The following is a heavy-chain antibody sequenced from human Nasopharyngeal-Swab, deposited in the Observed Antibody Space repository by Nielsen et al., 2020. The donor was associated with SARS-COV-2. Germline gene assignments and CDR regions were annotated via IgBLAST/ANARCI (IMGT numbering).Heavy chain of an antibody. CDR3: ARTPYGDYSDY. V-gene: IGHV2-70*01. CDR2: LYWDDNK. CDR1: RFSLTTSEMG. J-gene: IGHJ4*02. Sequence: SGPTLVQPTQTLTLTCTFSRFSLTTSEMGVSWMRQPPGKALEWLALLYWDDNKYYSTSLKTRQPISKDTAKNQVVLTMTNMDPVDTATYYCARTPYGDYSDYWGQGTLVTVSS. D-gene: IGHD4-17*01.